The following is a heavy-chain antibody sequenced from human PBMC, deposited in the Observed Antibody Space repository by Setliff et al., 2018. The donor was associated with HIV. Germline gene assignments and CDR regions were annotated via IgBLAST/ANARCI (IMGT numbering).Heavy chain of an antibody. V-gene: IGHV4-59*01. D-gene: IGHD3-3*01. CDR2: IYYSGST. J-gene: IGHJ3*01. Sequence: PGGSLRLSCEASGYTFSSYAVSWIRQPPGKGLEWIGGIYYSGSTNYNPSLKSRVTLSLDTSKNQFSLKLTSVTAADTAVYYCAKEGGLYFGMLIHDAIDLWGQGTMVTVSS. CDR3: AKEGGLYFGMLIHDAIDL. CDR1: GYTFSSYA.